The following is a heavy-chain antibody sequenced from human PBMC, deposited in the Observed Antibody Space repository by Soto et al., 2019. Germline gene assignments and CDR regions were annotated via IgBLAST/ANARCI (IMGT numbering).Heavy chain of an antibody. CDR3: ARDTRNSFDY. CDR2: ISPHNGNT. J-gene: IGHJ4*02. Sequence: HVQLVQSGGALKKPGASVKVSCNTSGYTFNTYFITWVRQAPGQGLEWMGWISPHNGNTNYAEEFQGRVTMTADTITKTAYMELRNLRIDDTAVYYFARDTRNSFDYWGQGTPVTVSS. V-gene: IGHV1-18*01. CDR1: GYTFNTYF.